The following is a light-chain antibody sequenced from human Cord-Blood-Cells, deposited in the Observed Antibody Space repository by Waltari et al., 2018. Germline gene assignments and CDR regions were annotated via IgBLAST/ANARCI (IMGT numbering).Light chain of an antibody. V-gene: IGLV2-23*01. Sequence: SALSQPSPASGSPGSAITISFTGTSSDVGSYTLVSWYQQHPSKAPKLMIYEGSKRPSGVSNRFSGSKSGNTASLTISGLQAEDEADYYCCSYAGSSYVFGTGTKVTVL. CDR3: CSYAGSSYV. CDR2: EGS. J-gene: IGLJ1*01. CDR1: SSDVGSYTL.